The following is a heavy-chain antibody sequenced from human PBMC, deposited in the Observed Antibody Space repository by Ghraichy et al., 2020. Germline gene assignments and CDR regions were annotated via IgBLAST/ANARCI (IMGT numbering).Heavy chain of an antibody. V-gene: IGHV3-73*01. J-gene: IGHJ5*02. Sequence: GGSLRLSCAASGFTFSGSAMHWVRQASGKGLEWVGRIRSKANSYATAYAASVKGRFTISRDDSKNTAYLQMNSLKTEDTAVYYCVLGYSGYEGFDPWGQGTLVTVSS. D-gene: IGHD5-12*01. CDR1: GFTFSGSA. CDR3: VLGYSGYEGFDP. CDR2: IRSKANSYAT.